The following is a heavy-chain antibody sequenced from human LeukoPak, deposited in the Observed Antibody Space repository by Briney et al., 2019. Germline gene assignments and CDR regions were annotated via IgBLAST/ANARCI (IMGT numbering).Heavy chain of an antibody. CDR2: MNPNSGNT. CDR3: ARALKNSFRNHRYFDY. V-gene: IGHV1-8*03. Sequence: ASVRVSCKASGYTFTSYDINWVRQATGQGLEWMGWMNPNSGNTGYAQKFQGRVTITRNTSISTAYMELSSLRSEDTAVYYCARALKNSFRNHRYFDYWGQGTLVTVSS. CDR1: GYTFTSYD. D-gene: IGHD1-14*01. J-gene: IGHJ4*02.